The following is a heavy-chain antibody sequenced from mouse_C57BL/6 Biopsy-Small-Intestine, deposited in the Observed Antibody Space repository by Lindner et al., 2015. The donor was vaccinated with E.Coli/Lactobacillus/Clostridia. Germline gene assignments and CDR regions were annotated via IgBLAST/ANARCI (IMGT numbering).Heavy chain of an antibody. CDR1: GFTFSDYG. CDR2: ISSGSSTI. V-gene: IGHV5-17*01. Sequence: VQLQEVWGGFVKPGGSLKLSCAASGFTFSDYGMHWVRQAPEKGLEWIAYISSGSSTIYYADTVKGRFTISRDNAKNTLFLQMTSLRSEDTAMCYCARRGRDFYAMDYWGQGTSVTVSS. J-gene: IGHJ4*01. CDR3: ARRGRDFYAMDY.